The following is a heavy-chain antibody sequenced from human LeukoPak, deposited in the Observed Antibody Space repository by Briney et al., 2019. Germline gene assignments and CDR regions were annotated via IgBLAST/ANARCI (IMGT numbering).Heavy chain of an antibody. J-gene: IGHJ6*02. V-gene: IGHV1-18*04. CDR3: ARDHWRGLTTVTAYGMDV. D-gene: IGHD4-17*01. CDR2: ISVYNGNI. CDR1: GYTFTSYG. Sequence: EASVKVSCKASGYTFTSYGISWVRQAPGQGLEWMGWISVYNGNINYAPKIQGRVTVTADTSTDTAYMELKSLRSDDTAVYYCARDHWRGLTTVTAYGMDVWGQGTTVTVSS.